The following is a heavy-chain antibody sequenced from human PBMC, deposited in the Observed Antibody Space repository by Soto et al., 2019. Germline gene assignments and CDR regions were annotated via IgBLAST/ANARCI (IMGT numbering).Heavy chain of an antibody. CDR3: ARIDAAGWWFDP. Sequence: GXSVKVSCTPSGYTFTSYGIRLVRQAPGQGLEWMGWISAYNGNTNYAQKLQGRVTMTTDTSTSTAYMELRSLRSDDTAVYYCARIDAAGWWFDPWGQGTLVTVSS. D-gene: IGHD2-15*01. V-gene: IGHV1-18*01. J-gene: IGHJ5*02. CDR2: ISAYNGNT. CDR1: GYTFTSYG.